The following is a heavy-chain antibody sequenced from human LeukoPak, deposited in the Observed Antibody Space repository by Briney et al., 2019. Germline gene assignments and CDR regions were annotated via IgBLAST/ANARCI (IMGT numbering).Heavy chain of an antibody. Sequence: PGGSLRLSCAASGFTFDDYAMHWVRQAPGKGLEWVSGISWNSGSIGYADSVKGRFTISRDNAKNSLYLQMNSLRAEDTALYYCAKVRSSGWYGAAYYFDYWGQGTLVTVSS. CDR2: ISWNSGSI. D-gene: IGHD6-19*01. CDR3: AKVRSSGWYGAAYYFDY. CDR1: GFTFDDYA. V-gene: IGHV3-9*01. J-gene: IGHJ4*02.